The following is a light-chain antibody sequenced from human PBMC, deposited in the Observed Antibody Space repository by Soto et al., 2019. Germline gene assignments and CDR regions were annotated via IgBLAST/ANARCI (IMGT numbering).Light chain of an antibody. Sequence: IVVTQSPGTLSLSPGDRATLSCRASQSVSNRFLAWYQQKPGQAPRLLIYGASSRATGIPDRFSGSGSGTDFTLTISRREPEDFALYYCQQYGGAPPLTFGGGTKVDIK. CDR1: QSVSNRF. V-gene: IGKV3-20*01. J-gene: IGKJ4*01. CDR2: GAS. CDR3: QQYGGAPPLT.